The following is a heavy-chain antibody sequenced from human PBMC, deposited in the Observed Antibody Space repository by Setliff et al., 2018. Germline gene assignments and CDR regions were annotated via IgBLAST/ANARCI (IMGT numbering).Heavy chain of an antibody. D-gene: IGHD3-3*01. CDR2: IYYSGST. V-gene: IGHV4-31*03. CDR1: GGSISSGGYY. J-gene: IGHJ4*02. Sequence: SETLSLTCTVSGGSISSGGYYRSWIRQHPGKGLEWIGYIYYSGSTYYNPSLKSRVTISVDTSKNQFSLKLSSVTAADTAVYYCARRATYYNFWSGYYDYWGQGTLVTVSS. CDR3: ARRATYYNFWSGYYDY.